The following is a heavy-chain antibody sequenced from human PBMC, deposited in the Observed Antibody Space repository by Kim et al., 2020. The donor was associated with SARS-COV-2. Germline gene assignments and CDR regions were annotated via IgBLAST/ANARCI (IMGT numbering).Heavy chain of an antibody. V-gene: IGHV4-34*01. CDR1: GGSFSGYY. CDR3: ARGPRWLQLRGFFDY. D-gene: IGHD5-12*01. J-gene: IGHJ4*02. CDR2: INHSGST. Sequence: SETLSLTCAVYGGSFSGYYWSWIRQPPGKGLEWIGEINHSGSTNYNPSLKSRVTISVDTSKNQFSLKLSSVTAADTAVYYCARGPRWLQLRGFFDYWGQGTLVTVSS.